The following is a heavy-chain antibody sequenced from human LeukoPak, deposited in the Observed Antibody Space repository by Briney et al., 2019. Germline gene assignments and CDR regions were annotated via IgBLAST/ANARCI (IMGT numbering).Heavy chain of an antibody. CDR3: ARAHLYYDYVWGSYRYDY. Sequence: GASVKVSCKASGYTFTSYYMHWVRQAPGQGLEWMGIINPSGGSTSYAQKFQGRVTMTRDMSTSTAYMELRSLRSDDTAVYYCARAHLYYDYVWGSYRYDYWGQGTLVTVSS. J-gene: IGHJ4*02. CDR2: INPSGGST. CDR1: GYTFTSYY. D-gene: IGHD3-16*02. V-gene: IGHV1-46*01.